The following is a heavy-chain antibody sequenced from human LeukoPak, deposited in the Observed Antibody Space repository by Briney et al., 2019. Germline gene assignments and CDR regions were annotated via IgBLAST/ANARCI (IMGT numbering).Heavy chain of an antibody. CDR2: INPNSGGT. CDR3: VYSGGYSYGYAAFDI. Sequence: GASVKVSCKASGYTFTGYYMHWARQAPGQGLEWMGWINPNSGGTNYAQKFQGRVTMTRDTSISTAYMELSRLGSDDTAVYYCVYSGGYSYGYAAFDIWGQGTMVTVSS. CDR1: GYTFTGYY. J-gene: IGHJ3*02. D-gene: IGHD5-18*01. V-gene: IGHV1-2*02.